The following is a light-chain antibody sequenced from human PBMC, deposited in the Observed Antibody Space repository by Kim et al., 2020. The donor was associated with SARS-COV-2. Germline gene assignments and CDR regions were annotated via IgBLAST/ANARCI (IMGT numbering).Light chain of an antibody. J-gene: IGLJ2*01. CDR3: NSRDSNDNVV. Sequence: VALGQTVRITCRGDSLRSYYATWYQQKPGQAPILFFYGKNNRPSGIPDRFSGSSSGNTASLTITGTQAGDEADYYCNSRDSNDNVVFGGGTQLTVL. CDR1: SLRSYY. CDR2: GKN. V-gene: IGLV3-19*01.